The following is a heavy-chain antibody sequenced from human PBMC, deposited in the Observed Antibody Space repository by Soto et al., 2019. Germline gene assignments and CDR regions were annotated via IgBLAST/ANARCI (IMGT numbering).Heavy chain of an antibody. CDR2: TSYDGSNK. CDR1: GFTFSSFA. D-gene: IGHD3-3*01. V-gene: IGHV3-30*03. J-gene: IGHJ4*02. Sequence: GGSLRLSCAASGFTFSSFAMHWVRQAPGKGLEWVTVTSYDGSNKYCADSVKGRFAISRDNSKNTLYLQTNSLRPEDTAVYYCARAYWSENPYDYWGPGTLVTVSS. CDR3: ARAYWSENPYDY.